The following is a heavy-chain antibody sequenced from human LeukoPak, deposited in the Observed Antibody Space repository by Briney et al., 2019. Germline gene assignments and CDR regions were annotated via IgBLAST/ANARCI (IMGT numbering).Heavy chain of an antibody. CDR1: GFTFSSYS. D-gene: IGHD2/OR15-2a*01. CDR3: ARGHNRYYFDY. CDR2: ISSSSSYI. V-gene: IGHV3-21*01. J-gene: IGHJ4*02. Sequence: GGSLRLSCAASGFTFSSYSMNWVRQAPGKGLEWVSFISSSSSYIYYADSVKGRFTISRDNAKNTLYLQMNSLRAEDTAVYFCARGHNRYYFDYWGQGTLVIVSS.